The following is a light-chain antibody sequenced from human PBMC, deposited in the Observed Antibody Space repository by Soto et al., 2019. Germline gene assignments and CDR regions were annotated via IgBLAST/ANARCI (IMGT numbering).Light chain of an antibody. V-gene: IGKV4-1*01. CDR1: QSVLYSSNHQNY. CDR2: WAS. CDR3: QQYYTTPLT. J-gene: IGKJ4*01. Sequence: DIVMTQSPDSLAVSLGERATINCKSSQSVLYSSNHQNYLAWYQQKPGQPPQLLIYWASTRESGVPDRFSGSGSGTDFTLTITSMHAADVAVYSCQQYYTTPLTVGRGTKVDTK.